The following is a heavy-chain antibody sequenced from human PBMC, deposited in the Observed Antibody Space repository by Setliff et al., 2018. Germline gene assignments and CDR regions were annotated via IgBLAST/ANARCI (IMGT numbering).Heavy chain of an antibody. V-gene: IGHV3-64*02. CDR2: ISTDGGNT. D-gene: IGHD3-22*01. CDR3: ARGAYYYESSGYPPMV. J-gene: IGHJ4*02. CDR1: GFTFSSSA. Sequence: GGSLRLSCVVSGFTFSSSAMHWVRQAPGKGLEYVSSISTDGGNTYYVDSVKGRFTISRDNSKNTVYVQMGSLRPEDTAVYYCARGAYYYESSGYPPMVWGQGTLVTVSS.